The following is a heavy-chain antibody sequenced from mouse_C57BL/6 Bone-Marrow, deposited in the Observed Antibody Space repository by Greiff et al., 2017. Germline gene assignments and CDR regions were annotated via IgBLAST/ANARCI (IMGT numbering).Heavy chain of an antibody. V-gene: IGHV1-54*01. CDR2: INPGSGGT. J-gene: IGHJ2*01. CDR1: GYAFTNYL. D-gene: IGHD2-2*01. Sequence: QVHVKQSGAELVRPGTSVKVSCKASGYAFTNYLIEWVQQRPGQGLEWIGVINPGSGGTNYNEKFKGKATLTADNSSSTAYMQLSSLTSEDSAVYFCARPLIYYGYLDYWGQGTTLTVSS. CDR3: ARPLIYYGYLDY.